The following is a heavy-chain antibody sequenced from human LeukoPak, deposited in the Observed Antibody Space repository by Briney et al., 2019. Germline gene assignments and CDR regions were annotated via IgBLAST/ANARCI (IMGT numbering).Heavy chain of an antibody. J-gene: IGHJ4*02. Sequence: PGGTLRLFCAASGFTFSSYEMNWVRHAPGKGLEWGSHISSSGSTIYYTDSVKGRFTISRDNAKNSLYLQMNSLRAEDTAVYYCAAFIAVAGTYYFDYWGQGTLVTVSS. V-gene: IGHV3-48*03. CDR3: AAFIAVAGTYYFDY. CDR1: GFTFSSYE. CDR2: ISSSGSTI. D-gene: IGHD6-19*01.